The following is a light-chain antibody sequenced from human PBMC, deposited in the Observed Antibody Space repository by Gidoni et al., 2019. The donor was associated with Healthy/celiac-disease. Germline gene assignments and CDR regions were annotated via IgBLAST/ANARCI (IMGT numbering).Light chain of an antibody. CDR1: KLGDKY. CDR3: QAWDSSYVV. V-gene: IGLV3-1*01. Sequence: SYELTQPPSVSVSPGQTASITCSGDKLGDKYACWYQTKPGQSPVLVIYQDSKRPSGIPERFSGSNSGNTATLTISGTQAMDEADYYCQAWDSSYVVFGGGTKLTVL. J-gene: IGLJ2*01. CDR2: QDS.